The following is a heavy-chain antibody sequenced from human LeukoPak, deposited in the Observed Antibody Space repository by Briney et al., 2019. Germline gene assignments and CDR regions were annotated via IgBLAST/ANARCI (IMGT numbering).Heavy chain of an antibody. V-gene: IGHV4-30-4*08. CDR1: GGSISSGDYY. Sequence: PSETLPLTCTVSGGSISSGDYYWSWIRQPPGKGLEWIGYIYYSGSTYYNPSLKSRVTISVDTSKNQFSLKLSSVTAADTAVYYCARANYYDSSGYSYWGQGTLVTVSS. D-gene: IGHD3-22*01. CDR3: ARANYYDSSGYSY. J-gene: IGHJ4*02. CDR2: IYYSGST.